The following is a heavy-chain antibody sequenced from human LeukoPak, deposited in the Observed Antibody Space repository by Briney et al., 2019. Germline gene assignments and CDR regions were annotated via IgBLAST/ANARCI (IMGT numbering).Heavy chain of an antibody. J-gene: IGHJ3*02. D-gene: IGHD1-26*01. CDR1: GFTFDDYA. Sequence: GRSLRLSCAASGFTFDDYAMHWVRQAPGKGLEWVSGISWNSGSIGYADSVKGRFTISRGNAKNSLYLQMNSLRAEDTALYYCAKDRWELLSAFDIWGQGTMVTVSS. CDR3: AKDRWELLSAFDI. V-gene: IGHV3-9*01. CDR2: ISWNSGSI.